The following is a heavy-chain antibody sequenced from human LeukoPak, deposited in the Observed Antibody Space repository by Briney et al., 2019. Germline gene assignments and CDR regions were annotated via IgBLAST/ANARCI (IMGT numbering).Heavy chain of an antibody. CDR1: GFTVSTNY. V-gene: IGHV3-53*01. CDR3: ARGVANYYDSSGYQN. J-gene: IGHJ4*02. CDR2: IYSGGKT. Sequence: HPGGSLRLSCAASGFTVSTNYMTWVRQAPGKGLEWVSVIYSGGKTNYADSVKGRFTISRDNSKNTLYLQMNSLRAEDTAVYYCARGVANYYDSSGYQNWGQGTLVTVSS. D-gene: IGHD3-22*01.